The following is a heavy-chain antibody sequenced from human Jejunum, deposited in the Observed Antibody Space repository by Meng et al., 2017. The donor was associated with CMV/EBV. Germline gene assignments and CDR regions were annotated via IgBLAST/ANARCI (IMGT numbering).Heavy chain of an antibody. CDR3: ARDLPGVGVDY. V-gene: IGHV4-4*07. CDR1: GGSIRTYS. J-gene: IGHJ4*02. CDR2: ISSSGST. Sequence: QMQPQESGPGLVKPSETLSRTCSVSGGSIRTYSWTWIRQPAGKGLEWIGRISSSGSTNYNPSLNSRVTMSVDTSKNHFSLRLSSVTAADTAVYYCARDLPGVGVDYWGQGTLVTVSS. D-gene: IGHD2-2*01.